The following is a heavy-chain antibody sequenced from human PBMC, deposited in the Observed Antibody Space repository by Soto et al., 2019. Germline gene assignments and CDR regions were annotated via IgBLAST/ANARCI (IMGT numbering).Heavy chain of an antibody. CDR2: IIPIFGTA. CDR1: GGTFSSYA. Sequence: SVKVSCKASGGTFSSYAISWVRQAPGQGLEWMGGIIPIFGTANYAQKFQGRVTITADESTSTAYMELSSLRSENTAVYYCARWGSLADSSGYYYYGMDVWGQGITVTVSS. D-gene: IGHD3-22*01. J-gene: IGHJ6*02. V-gene: IGHV1-69*13. CDR3: ARWGSLADSSGYYYYGMDV.